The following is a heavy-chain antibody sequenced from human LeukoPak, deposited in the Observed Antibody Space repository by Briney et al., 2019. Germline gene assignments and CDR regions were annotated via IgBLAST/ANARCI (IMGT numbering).Heavy chain of an antibody. Sequence: GGSLRLSCAVSGFTFSTKSMNWVRQAPGKGLEWVSYITADSGTTYYADSVKGRFTISRDNAKNSLYLQVNSLRDEDTAVYYCASRDYFDYWGQGTLVTVSS. CDR2: ITADSGTT. CDR1: GFTFSTKS. CDR3: ASRDYFDY. J-gene: IGHJ4*02. V-gene: IGHV3-48*02.